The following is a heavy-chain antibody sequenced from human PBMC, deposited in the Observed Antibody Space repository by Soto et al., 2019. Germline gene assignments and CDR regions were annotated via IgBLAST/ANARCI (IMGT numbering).Heavy chain of an antibody. V-gene: IGHV4-4*02. Sequence: PSETLSLTCAFSNGSISSSNWWSWVRQPPGKGLEWIGEIYHSGSTNYNPSLKSRVTISVDKSKNQFSLKLSSVTAADTAVYYCARVPVVDTITGDYSYYMDVWGKGTTVTVSS. CDR2: IYHSGST. CDR1: NGSISSSNW. D-gene: IGHD5-12*01. J-gene: IGHJ6*03. CDR3: ARVPVVDTITGDYSYYMDV.